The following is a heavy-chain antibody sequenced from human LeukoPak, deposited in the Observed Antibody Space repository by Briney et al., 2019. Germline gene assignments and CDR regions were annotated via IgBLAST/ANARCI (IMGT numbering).Heavy chain of an antibody. D-gene: IGHD3-16*01. V-gene: IGHV4-38-2*02. CDR1: GYSISSGYY. CDR3: AREVEDSYGAFDI. J-gene: IGHJ3*02. Sequence: SETLSLTCAVSGYSISSGYYWGWIRQPPGKGLEWIGSIYYSGSTNYNPFLKSRVTISVDTSKNQFSLKLSSVTAADTAVYYCAREVEDSYGAFDIWGQGTMVTVSS. CDR2: IYYSGST.